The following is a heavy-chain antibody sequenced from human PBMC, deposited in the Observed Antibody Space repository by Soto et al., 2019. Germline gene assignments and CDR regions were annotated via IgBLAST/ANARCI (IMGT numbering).Heavy chain of an antibody. CDR2: ISGSGGST. D-gene: IGHD3-22*01. Sequence: GGSLRLSCAASGVTFSSYAMSWVRQAPGKGLEWVSAISGSGGSTYYADSVKGRFTISRDNSKNTLYLQMNSLRAEDTAVYYWAKVPDMIVVVICFDYWRQERLLKVSS. CDR3: AKVPDMIVVVICFDY. CDR1: GVTFSSYA. V-gene: IGHV3-23*01. J-gene: IGHJ4*02.